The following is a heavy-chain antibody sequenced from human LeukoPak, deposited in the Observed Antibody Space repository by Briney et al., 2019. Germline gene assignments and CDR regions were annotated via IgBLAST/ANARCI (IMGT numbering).Heavy chain of an antibody. V-gene: IGHV3-15*01. Sequence: GGSLRLSCAASGFTFSNAWMSWVRQAPGKGLEWVGRIKSKTDGGTTDYAAPVKGRFTISRDDSKNTLYLQMNSLRAEDTAVYYCAKDLLWFGELLPDYWGQGTLVTVSS. CDR3: AKDLLWFGELLPDY. CDR1: GFTFSNAW. D-gene: IGHD3-10*01. CDR2: IKSKTDGGTT. J-gene: IGHJ4*02.